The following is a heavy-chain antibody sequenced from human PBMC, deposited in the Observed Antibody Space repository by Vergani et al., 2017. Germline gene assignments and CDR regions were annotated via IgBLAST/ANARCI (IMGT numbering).Heavy chain of an antibody. D-gene: IGHD1-1*01. CDR1: GFTFRSYS. V-gene: IGHV3-21*01. CDR2: ISSSSSYI. Sequence: EVQLVESGGGLVKPGGSLRLSCAASGFTFRSYSMNWVRQAPGKGLEWVSSISSSSSYIYYADSVKGRFTISRDNAKNSLYLQMNSLRAEDTAVYYCARGGWNYWFDSWGQGTLVIVS. CDR3: ARGGWNYWFDS. J-gene: IGHJ5*01.